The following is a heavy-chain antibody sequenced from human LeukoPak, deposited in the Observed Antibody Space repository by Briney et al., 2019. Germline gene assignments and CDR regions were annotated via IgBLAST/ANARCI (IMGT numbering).Heavy chain of an antibody. D-gene: IGHD5-18*01. Sequence: PSETLSLTCTVSGVSISSHYWSWIRQPPGKGLEWIAYMFDSESTKDNPSLKSRITLSADTSKNQISLRLSSVTAADTAVYYCATIKRGSIYGYFDFWGQGILVTVSS. CDR2: MFDSEST. CDR3: ATIKRGSIYGYFDF. CDR1: GVSISSHY. J-gene: IGHJ4*02. V-gene: IGHV4-59*11.